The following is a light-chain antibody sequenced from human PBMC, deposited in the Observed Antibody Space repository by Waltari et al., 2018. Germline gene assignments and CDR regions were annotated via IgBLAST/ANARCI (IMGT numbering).Light chain of an antibody. CDR3: QQYYNTPST. CDR1: QSVLYSSNNKNY. CDR2: WAS. V-gene: IGKV4-1*01. J-gene: IGKJ3*01. Sequence: DIVMTQSPDSLAVSLGERATFNCTSSQSVLYSSNNKNYLAWYQPKPGQPPKLLIYWASIRESGVPDRFSGSGSGTDFTLTINSLQAEDVAVYYCQQYYNTPSTFGPGTKVDIK.